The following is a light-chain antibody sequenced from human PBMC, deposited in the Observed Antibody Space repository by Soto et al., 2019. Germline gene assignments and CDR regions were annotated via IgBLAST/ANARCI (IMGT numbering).Light chain of an antibody. CDR1: QSINNY. J-gene: IGKJ5*01. CDR2: AAS. V-gene: IGKV1-27*01. Sequence: DIQMTQSPSTLSASVGDRVTITCRASQSINNYLAWYQQRPGEAPNLLIYAASTLQSGVSSRFSGGGSGTNFTLTISSLQAEDVGSYYCQRYNTAVMAFGQGTQLDIK. CDR3: QRYNTAVMA.